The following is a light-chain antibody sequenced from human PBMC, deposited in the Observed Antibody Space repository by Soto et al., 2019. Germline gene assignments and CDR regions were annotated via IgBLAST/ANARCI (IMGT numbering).Light chain of an antibody. J-gene: IGKJ5*01. CDR1: ESLLHSEGKVC. V-gene: IGKV2D-29*01. Sequence: DVVVTQPPPALSVTPGRAGARSCRSGESLLHSEGKVCLHWYLKRPGQPPQLLIYEATNRFSGVPDRFSGSGSGTDFTLEISRVETDDVGIYYCMQSTQLPPTFGQGTRLEIK. CDR3: MQSTQLPPT. CDR2: EAT.